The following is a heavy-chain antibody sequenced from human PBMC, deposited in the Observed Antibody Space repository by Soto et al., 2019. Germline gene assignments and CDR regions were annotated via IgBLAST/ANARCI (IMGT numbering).Heavy chain of an antibody. CDR2: INPNTGGT. J-gene: IGHJ5*02. CDR1: GYTFTGYY. CDR3: ARALGGSVLTPNWFNP. V-gene: IGHV1-2*04. D-gene: IGHD1-20*01. Sequence: WASVQVSWKASGYTFTGYYMHWVRQAPGQGLDRLGWINPNTGGTNYAQKFQGSVTMTRDTSISTAYMELDRLPYDDTAVHYCARALGGSVLTPNWFNPRGQGPRVNVAS.